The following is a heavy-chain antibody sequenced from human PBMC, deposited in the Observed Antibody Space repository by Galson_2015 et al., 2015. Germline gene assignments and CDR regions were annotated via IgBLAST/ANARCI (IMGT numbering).Heavy chain of an antibody. CDR3: AKGRALQVWFGDDY. CDR1: GFTFTNYA. J-gene: IGHJ4*02. Sequence: SLRLSCAASGFTFTNYALSWVRQAPGKGLEWVSAISGNGANTYYADSVKGRFTISRDNSKNTLCLQMNSLRAEDTAVYYCAKGRALQVWFGDDYWGQGTLVPVSS. CDR2: ISGNGANT. D-gene: IGHD5-18*01. V-gene: IGHV3-23*01.